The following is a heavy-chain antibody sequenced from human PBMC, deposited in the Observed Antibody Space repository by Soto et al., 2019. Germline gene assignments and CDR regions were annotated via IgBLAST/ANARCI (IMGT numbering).Heavy chain of an antibody. J-gene: IGHJ6*02. CDR1: GYTFTSYD. Sequence: ASVKVSCKASGYTFTSYDINWVRQATGQGREWMGWMNPNSGNTGYAQKFQGRVTMTRNTSISTAYMELSSLRSEDTAVYYCARGPLGITIFGVSTYYYYGMDVWGQGTTVTVSS. V-gene: IGHV1-8*01. CDR2: MNPNSGNT. D-gene: IGHD3-3*01. CDR3: ARGPLGITIFGVSTYYYYGMDV.